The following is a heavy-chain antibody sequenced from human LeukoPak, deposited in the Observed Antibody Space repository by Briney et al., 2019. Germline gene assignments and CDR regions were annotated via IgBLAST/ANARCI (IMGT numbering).Heavy chain of an antibody. J-gene: IGHJ4*02. D-gene: IGHD3-10*01. CDR3: ARPVNYGSGSYYFGY. Sequence: GESLKISCKGSGYSFTSYWIGWVRQMPGKGLEWMGIIYPGDSDTRYSPSLQGQVTISADKSISTAYLQWSSLKASDTAMYYCARPVNYGSGSYYFGYWGQGTLVTVSS. V-gene: IGHV5-51*01. CDR1: GYSFTSYW. CDR2: IYPGDSDT.